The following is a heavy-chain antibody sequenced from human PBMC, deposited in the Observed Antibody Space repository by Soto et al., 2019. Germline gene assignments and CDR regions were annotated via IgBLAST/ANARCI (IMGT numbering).Heavy chain of an antibody. D-gene: IGHD5-12*01. V-gene: IGHV4-59*08. J-gene: IGHJ3*02. CDR2: IYYSGST. CDR1: GGSISSYY. CDR3: ARHSQYSGYDYDAFDI. Sequence: SETLSLTCTVSGGSISSYYWSWIRQPPGKGLEWIGYIYYSGSTNYNPSLKSRVTISVDTSKNQFSLKLSSVTAADTAVYYCARHSQYSGYDYDAFDIWGQGTMVT.